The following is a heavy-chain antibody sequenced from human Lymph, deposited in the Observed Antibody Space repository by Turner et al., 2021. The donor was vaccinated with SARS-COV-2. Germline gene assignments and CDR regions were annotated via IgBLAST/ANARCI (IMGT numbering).Heavy chain of an antibody. D-gene: IGHD3-10*01. J-gene: IGHJ3*02. Sequence: EVQLVESGGGLVQPGGSLRLSCAASGLTVSSSYMSWVRQAPGKGLEWVSIIYSGGSTFYADAVKGRFTISRDNSKNTLYLQMNSLRAEDTAVYYCARDFREGAFDIWGQGTMVTISS. CDR1: GLTVSSSY. CDR2: IYSGGST. V-gene: IGHV3-66*01. CDR3: ARDFREGAFDI.